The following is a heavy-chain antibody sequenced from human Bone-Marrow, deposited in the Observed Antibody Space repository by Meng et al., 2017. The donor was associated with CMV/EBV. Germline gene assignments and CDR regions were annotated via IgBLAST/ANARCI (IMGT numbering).Heavy chain of an antibody. CDR2: IIPILGTG. J-gene: IGHJ4*02. D-gene: IGHD6-6*01. CDR3: ARGQGQLGGTQFDY. Sequence: SVKVSCKASGGTFSSYAISWVRQAPGQGLEWMGGIIPILGTGKYAQKFQGRVTMTTDTSTSTAYMELRSLKSDDTAVYYCARGQGQLGGTQFDYWGQGTLVTVSS. CDR1: GGTFSSYA. V-gene: IGHV1-69*10.